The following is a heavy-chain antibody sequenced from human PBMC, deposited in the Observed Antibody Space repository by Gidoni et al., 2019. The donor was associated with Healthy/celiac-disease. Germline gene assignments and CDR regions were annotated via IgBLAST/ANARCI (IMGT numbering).Heavy chain of an antibody. D-gene: IGHD3-3*01. CDR3: TTGHLVFWSGYDSDY. CDR1: GFTFSNAW. J-gene: IGHJ4*02. Sequence: EVQLVESGGGLVKPGGSLRLSCAASGFTFSNAWMSWVRQAPGKGLEWVGRIKSKTDGGTTDYAAPVKGRFTISRDDSKNTLYLQMNSLKTEDTAVYYCTTGHLVFWSGYDSDYWGQGTLVTVSS. V-gene: IGHV3-15*01. CDR2: IKSKTDGGTT.